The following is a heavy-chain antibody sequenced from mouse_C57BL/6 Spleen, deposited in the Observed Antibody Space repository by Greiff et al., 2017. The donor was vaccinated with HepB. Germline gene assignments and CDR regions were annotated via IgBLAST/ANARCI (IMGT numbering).Heavy chain of an antibody. J-gene: IGHJ4*01. D-gene: IGHD1-1*01. CDR3: ARGDITTAMDY. V-gene: IGHV1-7*01. CDR2: INTSSGYT. CDR1: GYTFTSYW. Sequence: QVQLQQSGAELAKPGASVKLSCKASGYTFTSYWMHWVKQRPGPGLEWIGYINTSSGYTKYNQKFKDKATLTADKSSSTAYMQLRSLTYEDSAVYYGARGDITTAMDYWGQGTSVTVSS.